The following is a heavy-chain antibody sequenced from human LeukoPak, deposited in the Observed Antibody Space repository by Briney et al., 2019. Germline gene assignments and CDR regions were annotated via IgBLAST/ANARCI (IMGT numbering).Heavy chain of an antibody. D-gene: IGHD1-26*01. CDR1: GFTFSSYA. CDR2: ISGSGGST. CDR3: AKVGWEAYYFDY. V-gene: IGHV3-23*01. J-gene: IGHJ4*02. Sequence: GGSLRLSCAASGFTFSSYAMSWVRQAPGKGLEWVSAISGSGGSTYYADSVKGRFTISRDDSKNTLYLQMNSLRAEDTAVYYCAKVGWEAYYFDYWGQGTLVTVSS.